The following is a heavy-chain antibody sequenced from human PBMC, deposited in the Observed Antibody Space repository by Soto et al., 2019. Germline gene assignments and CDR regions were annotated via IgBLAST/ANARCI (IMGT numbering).Heavy chain of an antibody. Sequence: SGGMNMESHPPGPGLEWVAVIWYVGSNTYSADSVKGRFTISRDNSKNTLYLQMNSLRAEFTAVYYCARMDYTALFAYRGHGTLVPVSS. D-gene: IGHD3-3*01. CDR1: SGG. V-gene: IGHV3-33*01. CDR3: ARMDYTALFAY. J-gene: IGHJ4*01. CDR2: IWYVGSNT.